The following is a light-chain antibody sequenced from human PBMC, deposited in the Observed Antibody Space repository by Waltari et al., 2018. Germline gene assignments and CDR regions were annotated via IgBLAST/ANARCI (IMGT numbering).Light chain of an antibody. CDR1: QSLLQSNGYNY. CDR3: MQALQTPAT. J-gene: IGKJ5*01. Sequence: DIVMTQSPLSLPVTPGEPASISCRSSQSLLQSNGYNYLDWYLQKPGHSPQLLIHLGSNRAPGVPDRFSCTGSGTDFTLKISRVEAEDVGIYYCMQALQTPATFGQGTRLEIK. CDR2: LGS. V-gene: IGKV2-28*01.